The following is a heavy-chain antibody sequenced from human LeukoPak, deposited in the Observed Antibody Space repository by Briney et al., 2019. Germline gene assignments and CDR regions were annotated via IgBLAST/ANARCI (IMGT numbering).Heavy chain of an antibody. CDR2: MHYSGST. CDR1: GGSISGYY. V-gene: IGHV4-59*01. CDR3: ARGRERVGGLDV. Sequence: SETLSLTCTVSGGSISGYYWNWIRQPPGKGLEWIGYMHYSGSTSYNPSLKSGVTISLDTSQSQVSLKMRSVTAADTAVYYCARGRERVGGLDVWGQGTTVTVSS. D-gene: IGHD1-26*01. J-gene: IGHJ6*02.